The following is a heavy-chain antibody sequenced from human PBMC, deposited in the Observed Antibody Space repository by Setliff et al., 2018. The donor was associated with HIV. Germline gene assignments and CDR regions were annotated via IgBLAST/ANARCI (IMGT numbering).Heavy chain of an antibody. CDR2: ISSGGGFI. V-gene: IGHV3-21*01. CDR3: AGSRGYFVQAD. D-gene: IGHD1-1*01. Sequence: LRLSCAASGFTFSKYTVNWVRQAPGKGLEWVSSISSGGGFIYYADSVKGRFTIARDNTKNLLYLEMNSLRAEDAAVYYCAGSRGYFVQADWGQGTLVTVSS. CDR1: GFTFSKYT. J-gene: IGHJ4*02.